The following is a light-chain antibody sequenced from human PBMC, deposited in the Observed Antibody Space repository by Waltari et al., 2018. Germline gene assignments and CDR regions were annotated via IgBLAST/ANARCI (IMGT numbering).Light chain of an antibody. J-gene: IGLJ3*02. CDR1: SSDLGAYNY. CDR3: GYVQL. V-gene: IGLV2-14*03. CDR2: DVT. Sequence: QSALTQPASVSGSPGQSITISCTGTSSDLGAYNYVSWYQQHPGKAPKLMIYDVTKRPSGVSNRCSGSKSGNTAALTISGLQAEDEADYYCGYVQLFGGGTKLTGL.